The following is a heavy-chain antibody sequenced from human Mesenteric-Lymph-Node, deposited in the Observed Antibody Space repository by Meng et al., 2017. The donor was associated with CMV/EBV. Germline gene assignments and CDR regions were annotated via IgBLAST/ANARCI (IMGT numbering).Heavy chain of an antibody. D-gene: IGHD6-6*01. J-gene: IGHJ4*02. CDR1: GFTFSTYV. Sequence: GESLKISCAASGFTFSTYVMNWVRQAPGKGLEWVSSISSSSSYIYYADSVKGRFTISRDNAKNSVYLQMNSLRAEDTAVYYCARGEAARLEVADYWGQGTLVTVSS. CDR3: ARGEAARLEVADY. V-gene: IGHV3-21*06. CDR2: ISSSSSYI.